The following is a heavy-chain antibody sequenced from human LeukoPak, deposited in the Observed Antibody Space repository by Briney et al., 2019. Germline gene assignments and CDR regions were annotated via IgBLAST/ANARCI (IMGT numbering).Heavy chain of an antibody. CDR1: GYTFISYG. CDR2: ISPYTTKT. J-gene: IGHJ6*03. D-gene: IGHD3-16*01. CDR3: ARGGGVRPSAPPDYYSYQIDV. Sequence: ASVKVSCKASGYTFISYGITWVRQAPGQGLEWMGWISPYTTKTNYAQSLQGRVTMTTDTSTSTAYMELRSLRSDDTAVYYCARGGGVRPSAPPDYYSYQIDVWGKETTVTLSS. V-gene: IGHV1-18*01.